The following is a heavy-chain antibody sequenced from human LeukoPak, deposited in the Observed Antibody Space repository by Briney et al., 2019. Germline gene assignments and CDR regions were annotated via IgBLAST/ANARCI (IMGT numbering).Heavy chain of an antibody. CDR3: ARAGYDFWSGFQMDV. D-gene: IGHD3-3*01. CDR2: IYHSGST. V-gene: IGHV4-39*07. Sequence: SETLSLTCTVSGGSISSSSYYWGWIRQPPGKGLEWIGSIYHSGSTYYNPSLKSRVTISVDTSKNQFSLKLSSVTAADTAVYYCARAGYDFWSGFQMDVWGRGTTVTVSS. J-gene: IGHJ6*04. CDR1: GGSISSSSYY.